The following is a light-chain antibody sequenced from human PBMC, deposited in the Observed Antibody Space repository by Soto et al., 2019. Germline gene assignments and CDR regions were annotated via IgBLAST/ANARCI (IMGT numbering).Light chain of an antibody. J-gene: IGKJ4*01. Sequence: EILLTQSPGTLSLSPGERATLSCRASQSVRSSYLAWYQQKPGQAPRLLIYGASSRATGIPDRFSGSGSGTDFTLTINRLEPEDFEVYYCQQFGSSPLTLGGGTKVDIK. V-gene: IGKV3-20*01. CDR1: QSVRSSY. CDR3: QQFGSSPLT. CDR2: GAS.